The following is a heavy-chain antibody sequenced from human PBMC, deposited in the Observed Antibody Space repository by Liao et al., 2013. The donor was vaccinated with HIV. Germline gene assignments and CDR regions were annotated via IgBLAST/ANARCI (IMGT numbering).Heavy chain of an antibody. CDR2: IYYSG. D-gene: IGHD6-6*01. Sequence: QVQLQESGPGLVKPSETLSLTCAVSGASISSYYWSWIRQPPGKGLEWIGYIYYSGSTISVDTSRNQFSLKLSSVTAADTAVYYCARYLLVGAARVYVFDYWGQGTLVTVSS. J-gene: IGHJ4*02. CDR3: ARYLLVGAARVYVFDY. V-gene: IGHV4-59*01. CDR1: GASISSYY.